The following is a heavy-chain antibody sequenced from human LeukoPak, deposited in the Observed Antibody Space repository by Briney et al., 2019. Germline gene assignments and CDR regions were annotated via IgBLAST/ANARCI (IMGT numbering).Heavy chain of an antibody. CDR1: GYTFSSYG. J-gene: IGHJ4*02. CDR3: ARSSLGTITAGPFDY. D-gene: IGHD5-12*01. Sequence: ASVKVSCKASGYTFSSYGIAWVRQAPGQGLEWMGWISGYNGNTNYAQKLQGRVSMTTDTSTTTAYMELRSLTSDDTALYYCARSSLGTITAGPFDYWGQGTLVTVSS. CDR2: ISGYNGNT. V-gene: IGHV1-18*01.